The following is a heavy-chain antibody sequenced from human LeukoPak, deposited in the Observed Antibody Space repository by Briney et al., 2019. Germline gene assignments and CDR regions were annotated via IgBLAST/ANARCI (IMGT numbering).Heavy chain of an antibody. CDR2: IDSTGAYT. CDR3: AKGSAAGRPYYFDY. D-gene: IGHD6-25*01. J-gene: IGHJ4*02. CDR1: GFIFSNYA. V-gene: IGHV3-23*01. Sequence: GGSLRLSCAASGFIFSNYAMSWVRQAPGKALEWVSAIDSTGAYTWYADSVKGRFTISKDSSKTILYLQMNSLRAEDAAVYYCAKGSAAGRPYYFDYWGQGTLVTVSS.